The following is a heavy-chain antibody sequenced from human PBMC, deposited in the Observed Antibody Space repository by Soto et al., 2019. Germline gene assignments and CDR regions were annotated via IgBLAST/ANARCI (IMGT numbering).Heavy chain of an antibody. CDR2: THHSGRT. J-gene: IGHJ5*02. CDR1: GFSISSGHY. Sequence: PSETLSLTCTVSGFSISSGHYWGWMRQTPGKGLEWIGSTHHSGRTYYSTSLKSRVTISVDTSKNQVSLRLRSVTAADTALYYCATHFYGAYVVDAGGQGTRVT. V-gene: IGHV4-38-2*02. D-gene: IGHD4-17*01. CDR3: ATHFYGAYVVDA.